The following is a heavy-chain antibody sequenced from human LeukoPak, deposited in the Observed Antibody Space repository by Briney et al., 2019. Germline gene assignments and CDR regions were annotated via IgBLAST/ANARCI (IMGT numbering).Heavy chain of an antibody. CDR1: GYTFTVYY. CDR3: ARGPHWDPHFDC. J-gene: IGHJ4*02. CDR2: INPNSGGT. D-gene: IGHD7-27*01. V-gene: IGHV1-2*02. Sequence: GASVRVSSTASGYTFTVYYMHWVRQAPGQGLEWMGWINPNSGGTNYAQKFLGRVTITRDTSISTAYMELSRRRSDDTAVYYCARGPHWDPHFDCWGQGTLVTVSS.